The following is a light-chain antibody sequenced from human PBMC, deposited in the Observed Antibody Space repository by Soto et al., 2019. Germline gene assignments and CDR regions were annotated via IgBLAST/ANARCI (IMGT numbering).Light chain of an antibody. CDR3: NSYTSNNTYV. CDR1: SSDVGSYNL. J-gene: IGLJ1*01. Sequence: QSALTQPASVSGSPGQSITISCTGTSSDVGSYNLVSWYQQHPGKAPKLMIYEGSKRPSGVSNRFSGSKSGNTASLTISGLRAEDEADYYCNSYTSNNTYVFGTGTKLTVL. V-gene: IGLV2-14*02. CDR2: EGS.